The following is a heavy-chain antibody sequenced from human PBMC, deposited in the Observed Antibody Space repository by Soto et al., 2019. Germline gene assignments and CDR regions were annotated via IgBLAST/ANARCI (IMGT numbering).Heavy chain of an antibody. CDR3: ARARVATPRLEDPFDI. J-gene: IGHJ3*02. CDR2: IYPGDSDA. D-gene: IGHD5-12*01. CDR1: GYSFSTYW. Sequence: GASLKISCKGSGYSFSTYWLASVRQMPGKGLEYMGIIYPGDSDARYSPSFQGQVTISADKSINTAYLQCSSLKASDTAIYYCARARVATPRLEDPFDIWGQGTLVTVSS. V-gene: IGHV5-51*01.